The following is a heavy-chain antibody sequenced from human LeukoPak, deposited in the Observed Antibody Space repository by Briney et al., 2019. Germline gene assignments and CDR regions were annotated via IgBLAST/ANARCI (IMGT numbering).Heavy chain of an antibody. V-gene: IGHV3-11*04. D-gene: IGHD3-10*01. Sequence: PGGSLRLSCAASGFTFSDYYMSWIRQAPGKGLEWVSYISSSGSTIYYADSVKGRFTISRDNAKNSLYLQMNSLRAEDTAVYYCARDTGYGSREYYFDYWGQGTLVTVSS. CDR2: ISSSGSTI. J-gene: IGHJ4*02. CDR1: GFTFSDYY. CDR3: ARDTGYGSREYYFDY.